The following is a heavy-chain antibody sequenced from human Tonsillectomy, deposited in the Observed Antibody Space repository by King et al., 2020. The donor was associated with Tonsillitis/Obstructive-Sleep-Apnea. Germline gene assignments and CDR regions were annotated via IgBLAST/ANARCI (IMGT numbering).Heavy chain of an antibody. D-gene: IGHD4-17*01. V-gene: IGHV5-10-1*01. J-gene: IGHJ4*02. CDR3: AGGGAYGRLDY. CDR1: GYSFTINL. CDR2: MDPSDSYT. Sequence: QLVQSGAEVIQPGESLRISCKGSGYSFTINLISWVRQIPGKGLEWMGRMDPSDSYTNYSPAFQGHVTISADKSISTAYLQWSGLKASDTAMYYCAGGGAYGRLDYWGQGTLVTVSS.